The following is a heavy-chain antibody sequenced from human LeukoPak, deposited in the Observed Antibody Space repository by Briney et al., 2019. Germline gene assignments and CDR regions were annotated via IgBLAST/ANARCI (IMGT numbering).Heavy chain of an antibody. CDR2: INPNSGGT. CDR3: AYGGGFNNWNYEPGFDY. Sequence: ASVKVSCKASGYTFTGYYMHWVRQAPGQGLEWMGRINPNSGGTNYAQKFQGRVTMTRDTSISTAYMELSRLRSDDTAVYYWAYGGGFNNWNYEPGFDYWGQGTLVTVSS. V-gene: IGHV1-2*06. D-gene: IGHD1-7*01. J-gene: IGHJ4*02. CDR1: GYTFTGYY.